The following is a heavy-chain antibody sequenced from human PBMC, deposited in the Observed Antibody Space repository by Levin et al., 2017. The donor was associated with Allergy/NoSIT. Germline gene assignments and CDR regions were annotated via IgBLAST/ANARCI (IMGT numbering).Heavy chain of an antibody. CDR2: IYNSGST. D-gene: IGHD3-9*01. CDR1: GGSISSSISY. CDR3: ARQCYDILTGYYNLDY. V-gene: IGHV4-39*01. Sequence: SQTLSLTCTVSGGSISSSISYWGWIRQAPGKGLEWIGSIYNSGSTYYNPSLKSRVTTSVATSKNQFSLKLRSVTAADTAVYYCARQCYDILTGYYNLDYWGQGTLVTVSS. J-gene: IGHJ4*02.